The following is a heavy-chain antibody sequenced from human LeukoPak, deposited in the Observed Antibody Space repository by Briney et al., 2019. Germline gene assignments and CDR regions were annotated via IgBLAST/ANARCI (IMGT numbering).Heavy chain of an antibody. CDR2: ISYDGSKR. CDR3: AKGVPYCSGGSCYSVAPDY. Sequence: GRSLRLSCAPSGFTFRSYGMHCVRQAPGKGLEGWAVISYDGSKRYYADSVKCRFTISRDHSKNTLYLQMNSLRAEDTAVYYCAKGVPYCSGGSCYSVAPDYWGQGTLVTVSS. V-gene: IGHV3-30*18. J-gene: IGHJ4*02. CDR1: GFTFRSYG. D-gene: IGHD2-15*01.